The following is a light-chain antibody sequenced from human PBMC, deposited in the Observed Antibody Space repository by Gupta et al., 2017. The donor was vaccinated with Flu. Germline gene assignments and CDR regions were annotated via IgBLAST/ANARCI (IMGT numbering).Light chain of an antibody. Sequence: ITISCTGNSSAVGGYNYVSWYQQHPDKAPKLMIFEVTNRPSGVSDRFSGSKSGNTASLTISGLQAEDEADYYCSSYRNTNTLVVFGGGTKLTVL. CDR2: EVT. CDR3: SSYRNTNTLVV. CDR1: SSAVGGYNY. J-gene: IGLJ2*01. V-gene: IGLV2-14*01.